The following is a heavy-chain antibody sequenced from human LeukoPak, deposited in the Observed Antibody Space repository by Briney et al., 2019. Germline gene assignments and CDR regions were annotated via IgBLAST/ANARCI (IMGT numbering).Heavy chain of an antibody. CDR1: GFIFTDYG. D-gene: IGHD1/OR15-1a*01. V-gene: IGHV3-30*02. CDR2: IRYDGSDK. CDR3: AKEGTASKPSYLDH. J-gene: IGHJ4*02. Sequence: PGGSLRLSCAASGFIFTDYGMHWVRQAPGKGLEWLTFIRYDGSDKYYADSVKGRFTISRDNSKNTLYLQMNSLTSEDTAVYYCAKEGTASKPSYLDHWDQGILVTVSS.